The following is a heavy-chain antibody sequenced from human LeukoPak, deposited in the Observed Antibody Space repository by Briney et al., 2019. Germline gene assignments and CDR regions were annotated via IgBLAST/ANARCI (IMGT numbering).Heavy chain of an antibody. CDR1: GGSISSYY. V-gene: IGHV4-59*01. CDR3: ARVFFLSDASDI. Sequence: SETLSLTCTVSGGSISSYYWSWIRQPPGKGLEWIGYIYYSGSTNYNPSLKSRVTISVDTSKNQFSLKLSSVTAADTAVYYCARVFFLSDASDIWGQGTMVTVSS. CDR2: IYYSGST. J-gene: IGHJ3*02. D-gene: IGHD3-3*01.